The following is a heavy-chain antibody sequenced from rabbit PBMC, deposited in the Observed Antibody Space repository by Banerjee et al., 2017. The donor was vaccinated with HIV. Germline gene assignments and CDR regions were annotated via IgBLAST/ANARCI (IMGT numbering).Heavy chain of an antibody. CDR3: ARDQNPPYYAVGYAAYALNL. V-gene: IGHV1S45*01. J-gene: IGHJ4*01. CDR2: IYTGSSGST. Sequence: QEQLVESGGGLVQPEGSLTLTCTASGFSFSSSYFMYWVRQAPGKGLEWIACIYTGSSGSTHYASWAKGRVTISKTSSTTVTLQMTSLTAADTATYFCARDQNPPYYAVGYAAYALNLWGPGTLVTVS. D-gene: IGHD6-1*01. CDR1: GFSFSSSYF.